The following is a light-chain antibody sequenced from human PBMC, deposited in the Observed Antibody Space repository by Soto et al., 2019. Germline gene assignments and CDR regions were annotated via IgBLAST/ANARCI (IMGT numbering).Light chain of an antibody. V-gene: IGLV2-14*01. CDR3: SSYTSSSTLV. J-gene: IGLJ1*01. Sequence: QSALTQPASVSGSPGQSITISCTGTSSDVGGYNYVSWYQQHPGKAPKLMIYEVSNRPSGVSNRFSGSKSGNTASLTISGLQAEDEAAYYCSSYTSSSTLVFGPGTKRTVL. CDR1: SSDVGGYNY. CDR2: EVS.